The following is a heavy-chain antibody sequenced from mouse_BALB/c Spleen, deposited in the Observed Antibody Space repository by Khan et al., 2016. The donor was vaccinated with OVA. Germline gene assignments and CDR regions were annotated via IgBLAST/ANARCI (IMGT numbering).Heavy chain of an antibody. CDR2: ISYSGST. V-gene: IGHV3-2*02. CDR3: ASSIMAN. CDR1: GYSITSDYA. Sequence: VQLKESGPGLVKPSQSLYLTCTVSGYSITSDYAWNWIRQFPGNKLEWMGYISYSGSTNYNPSLQSRISITRDTSKNQFFLQLNSVTTEDTATYYCASSIMANWGQGTTLTVSS. J-gene: IGHJ2*01.